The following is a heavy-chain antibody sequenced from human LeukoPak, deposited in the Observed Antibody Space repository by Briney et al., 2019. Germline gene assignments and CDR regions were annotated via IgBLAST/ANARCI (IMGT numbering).Heavy chain of an antibody. D-gene: IGHD3-22*01. J-gene: IGHJ3*02. Sequence: GGSLRLSCAASGFTFSTNYMGWVRQAPGKGLEWVSVLYSGGSTYYPDSVEGRFTISRDNYQNPLYVQVDSLGPEDTAVLYCARLSDSSSYGPFDIWGQGTMVSVPS. CDR1: GFTFSTNY. V-gene: IGHV3-66*02. CDR3: ARLSDSSSYGPFDI. CDR2: LYSGGST.